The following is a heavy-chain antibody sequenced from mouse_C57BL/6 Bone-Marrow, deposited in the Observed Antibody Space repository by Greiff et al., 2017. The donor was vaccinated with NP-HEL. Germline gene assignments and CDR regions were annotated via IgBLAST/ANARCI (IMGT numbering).Heavy chain of an antibody. CDR2: IDPNSGGT. J-gene: IGHJ1*03. D-gene: IGHD1-1*01. CDR3: ARYYYGSRGWYFDV. Sequence: VQLQQSGADLVKPGASVKLSCKASGYTFTSYWMHWVKQRPGRGLEWIGRIDPNSGGTKFNEKFKTKATLTVDKPSSTAYMQLSSLTAEYSAVYYCARYYYGSRGWYFDVWGTGTTVTVSS. V-gene: IGHV1-72*01. CDR1: GYTFTSYW.